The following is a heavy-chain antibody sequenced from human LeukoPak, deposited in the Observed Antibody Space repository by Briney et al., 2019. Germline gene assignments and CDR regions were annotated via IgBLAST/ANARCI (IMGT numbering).Heavy chain of an antibody. Sequence: GGSLRLSCAASGFTFSSYAMSWVRQAPGKGLEWVSAISGSGGSTYYADSVKGRFTISRDDSKNTLYLQMNSLRAEDTAVYYCAKDIEIWGLFDYWGQGTLVTVSS. CDR2: ISGSGGST. CDR3: AKDIEIWGLFDY. D-gene: IGHD3-16*01. V-gene: IGHV3-23*01. J-gene: IGHJ4*02. CDR1: GFTFSSYA.